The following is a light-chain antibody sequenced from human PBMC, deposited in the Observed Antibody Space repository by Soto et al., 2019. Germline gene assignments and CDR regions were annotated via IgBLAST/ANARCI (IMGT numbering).Light chain of an antibody. CDR3: SSYTSISTYV. V-gene: IGLV2-14*01. Sequence: QSALAQPASVSGAPGQSITLSCTGTSSDVGGYNFVSWYQQHPDKAPKLMIYDVTNRPSGVSNRFSGSKSGNTASLTISGLQAEDEADYYCSSYTSISTYVFGTGTRSPS. CDR2: DVT. CDR1: SSDVGGYNF. J-gene: IGLJ1*01.